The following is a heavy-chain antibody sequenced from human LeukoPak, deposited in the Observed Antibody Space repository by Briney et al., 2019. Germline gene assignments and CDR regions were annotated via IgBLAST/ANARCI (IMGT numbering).Heavy chain of an antibody. CDR1: GYSISSGYY. Sequence: PSETLSLTCTVSGYSISSGYYWGWIRQPPGKGLEWIGSIYHSGSTYYNPSLKSRVTISVDTSKNQFSLKLTSVTAADTAVYYCARDQLHEGSENYWGQGTLVTVSS. CDR2: IYHSGST. D-gene: IGHD1-14*01. CDR3: ARDQLHEGSENY. J-gene: IGHJ4*02. V-gene: IGHV4-38-2*02.